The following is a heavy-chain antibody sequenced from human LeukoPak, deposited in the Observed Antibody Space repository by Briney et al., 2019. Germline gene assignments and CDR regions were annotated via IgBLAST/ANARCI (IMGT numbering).Heavy chain of an antibody. Sequence: SETLSLTCTVSGGSISSTTYYWGWIRQPPGKGLEWIGSIYYSGSTYYSPSLKSRVTISVDTSKNQFSLKLSSVTAADTAVYYCARLLRVGYCSTTTCNWFDPWGQGTLVTVSS. J-gene: IGHJ5*02. D-gene: IGHD2-2*03. V-gene: IGHV4-39*07. CDR3: ARLLRVGYCSTTTCNWFDP. CDR1: GGSISSTTYY. CDR2: IYYSGST.